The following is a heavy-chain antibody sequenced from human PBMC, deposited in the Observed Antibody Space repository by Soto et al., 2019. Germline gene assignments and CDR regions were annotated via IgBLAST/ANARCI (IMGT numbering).Heavy chain of an antibody. J-gene: IGHJ4*02. D-gene: IGHD6-6*01. V-gene: IGHV3-11*01. CDR1: GFTVGDYD. Sequence: GGSLGLSCAASGFTVGDYDMGWIRQAPGKGLEWVSYISSSGSSTYYVDSVRGRFTISRDNAKNSLYLQMDSLGAEDTAVYYCASAAAARPAAWYWRQGTLVTVSS. CDR3: ASAAAARPAAWY. CDR2: ISSSGSST.